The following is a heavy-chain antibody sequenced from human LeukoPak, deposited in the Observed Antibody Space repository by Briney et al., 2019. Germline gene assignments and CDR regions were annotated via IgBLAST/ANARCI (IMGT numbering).Heavy chain of an antibody. Sequence: PSETLSFTCTVSGSSISSYYWSWLRQPPGKGLKGFAYTLYSGDTNYNPSLKSRVTISVDTSKNQFSLKLSSVTAADTAVYYCARFSRPGDNSGHYLDHWGQGTLVTVSS. D-gene: IGHD6-19*01. CDR3: ARFSRPGDNSGHYLDH. CDR1: GSSISSYY. J-gene: IGHJ4*02. V-gene: IGHV4-59*01. CDR2: TLYSGDT.